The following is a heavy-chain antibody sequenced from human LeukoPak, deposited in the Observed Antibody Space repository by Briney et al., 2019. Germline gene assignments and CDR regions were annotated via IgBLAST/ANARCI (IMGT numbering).Heavy chain of an antibody. V-gene: IGHV5-51*01. CDR1: GYIFANYW. D-gene: IGHD4-23*01. Sequence: GESLKISCKASGYIFANYWIGWVRQMPGKGLEWMGIIYPGDSDTRYSPSFQGQVTISADKSISTAYLQWSSLKASDTAMYYCATYGGNSGENAFDIWGQGTMVTVSS. J-gene: IGHJ3*02. CDR3: ATYGGNSGENAFDI. CDR2: IYPGDSDT.